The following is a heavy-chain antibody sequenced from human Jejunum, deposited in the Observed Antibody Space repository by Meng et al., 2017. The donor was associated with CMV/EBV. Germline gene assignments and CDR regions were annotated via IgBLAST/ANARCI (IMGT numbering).Heavy chain of an antibody. Sequence: FPFNSHGMNWVRQAPGKGLEWISYISVGATVINYAASLRRPFTISRDNTKNSVYLQMKSLRAEDTAVYYCARELGARSPHYNWFDPWGQGTLVTVSS. V-gene: IGHV3-48*03. J-gene: IGHJ5*02. CDR2: ISVGATVI. CDR3: ARELGARSPHYNWFDP. D-gene: IGHD1-26*01. CDR1: FPFNSHG.